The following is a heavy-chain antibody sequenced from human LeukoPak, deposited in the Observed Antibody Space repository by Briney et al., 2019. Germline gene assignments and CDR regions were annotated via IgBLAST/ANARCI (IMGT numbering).Heavy chain of an antibody. V-gene: IGHV3-23*01. CDR2: ISGRGDST. J-gene: IGHJ6*03. Sequence: GGSLRLSCASSGFTINNYGMTWVRQAPGKGLEWVSTISGRGDSTYYADSVKGRFTISRDNSKNTLYLQMSSLRVEDTARYYCARSPPYTAATGYYYYYMDVWGRGTTVTVSS. D-gene: IGHD6-13*01. CDR3: ARSPPYTAATGYYYYYMDV. CDR1: GFTINNYG.